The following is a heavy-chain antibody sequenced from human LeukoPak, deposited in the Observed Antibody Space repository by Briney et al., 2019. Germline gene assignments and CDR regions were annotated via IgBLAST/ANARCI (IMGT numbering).Heavy chain of an antibody. Sequence: SETLSLTCTVSGGSISSYYWSWIRQPPGKGLEWIGYIYYSGITDYNPSLKSRVTISVDTSKNQFSLKLSSVTAADTAVYYCARCGGDCYPPEFDYWGQGTLVTVSS. CDR2: IYYSGIT. CDR1: GGSISSYY. J-gene: IGHJ4*02. V-gene: IGHV4-59*01. CDR3: ARCGGDCYPPEFDY. D-gene: IGHD2-21*02.